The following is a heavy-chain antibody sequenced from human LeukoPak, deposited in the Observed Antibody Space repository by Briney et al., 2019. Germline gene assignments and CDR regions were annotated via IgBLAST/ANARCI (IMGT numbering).Heavy chain of an antibody. V-gene: IGHV3-53*01. CDR3: TKDHDGMHA. CDR2: IYSGGST. D-gene: IGHD2-15*01. CDR1: GFTVSSNY. Sequence: GGSLRLSCAASGFTVSSNYMSWVRQAPGKGLEWVSVIYSGGSTYYADSVKGRFTISRDNSKNTVLLQMNSLRVEDTAVYYCTKDHDGMHAWGQGTTVTVSS. J-gene: IGHJ6*02.